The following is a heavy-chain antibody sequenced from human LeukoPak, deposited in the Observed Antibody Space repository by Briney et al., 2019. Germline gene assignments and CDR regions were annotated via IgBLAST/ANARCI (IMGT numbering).Heavy chain of an antibody. CDR3: ARDVGGYSGYDPDY. V-gene: IGHV4-59*01. CDR1: GGSISRYY. J-gene: IGHJ4*02. D-gene: IGHD5-12*01. CDR2: IYYSGST. Sequence: SETLSLTCTVSGGSISRYYWSWIRQPPGKGLEWIGYIYYSGSTNHNPSLKSRVTISVDTSKNLFSLKLNSVTAADTAVYYCARDVGGYSGYDPDYWGQGTLVTVSS.